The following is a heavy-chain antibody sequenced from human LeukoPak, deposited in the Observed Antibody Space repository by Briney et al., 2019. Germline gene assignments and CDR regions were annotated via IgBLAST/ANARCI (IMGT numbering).Heavy chain of an antibody. Sequence: GGSLRLSCAASGFTFSSYAMSWVRQAPGKGLGWVSAISGSGGSTYYADSVKGRFTISRDNSKNTLYLQMNSLRAEDTAVYYCAKDIVVVVAAPHYFDYWGQGTLVTVSS. D-gene: IGHD2-15*01. CDR1: GFTFSSYA. CDR2: ISGSGGST. V-gene: IGHV3-23*01. CDR3: AKDIVVVVAAPHYFDY. J-gene: IGHJ4*02.